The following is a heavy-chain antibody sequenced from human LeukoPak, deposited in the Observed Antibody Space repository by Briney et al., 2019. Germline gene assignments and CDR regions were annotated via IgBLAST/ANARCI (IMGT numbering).Heavy chain of an antibody. CDR2: MNPNSGNT. CDR1: GYTFTSYD. V-gene: IGHV1-8*03. J-gene: IGHJ6*03. D-gene: IGHD3-10*01. Sequence: ASVKVSCKASGYTFTSYDINWVRQATGQGLEWMGWMNPNSGNTGYAQKFRGRVTITRNTSISTAYMELSSLRSEDTAVYYCARGGGGEYGKNYYYYMDVWGKGTTVTVSS. CDR3: ARGGGGEYGKNYYYYMDV.